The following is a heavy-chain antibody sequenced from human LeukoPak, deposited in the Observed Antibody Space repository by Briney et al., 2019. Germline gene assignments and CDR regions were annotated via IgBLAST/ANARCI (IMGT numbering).Heavy chain of an antibody. CDR1: GFTLSSYA. CDR2: ISGSADNT. J-gene: IGHJ4*02. V-gene: IGHV3-23*01. CDR3: AKQGFGC. Sequence: PGRSLRLSCTASGFTLSSYAMSWVRQAPGEGLEWVSTISGSADNTNYAEAVKGRFTISRDNSKNTMYLQMNSLRAEDTAVYYCAKQGFGCWGQGTLVTVSS.